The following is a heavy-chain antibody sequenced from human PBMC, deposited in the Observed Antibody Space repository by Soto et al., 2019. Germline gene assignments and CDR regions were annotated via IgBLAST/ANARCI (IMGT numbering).Heavy chain of an antibody. V-gene: IGHV4-30-2*01. Sequence: SETLSLTCAVSGGSISSGGYSWTWIRQPPGKGLEWIGYIYHSGSTYYNPSLKSRVTISVDRSKNQFSLKLNSVTAADTAVYYCARHCITGGYYDAFDYWGQGTLVTVSS. J-gene: IGHJ4*02. D-gene: IGHD1-26*01. CDR3: ARHCITGGYYDAFDY. CDR1: GGSISSGGYS. CDR2: IYHSGST.